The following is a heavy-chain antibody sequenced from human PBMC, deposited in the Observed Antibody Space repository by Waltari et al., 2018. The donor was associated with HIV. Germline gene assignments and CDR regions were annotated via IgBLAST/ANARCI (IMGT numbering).Heavy chain of an antibody. CDR1: GFTCSADS. V-gene: IGHV3-21*02. D-gene: IGHD6-13*01. Sequence: EVQLVDSGGGLVNPGGSLRLSCAASGFTCSADSKHLVRQSPGKGLEWVSSISSSGSFIYYADSVKGRFTISRDNAQNSMYLQMNNLRADDSAMYYCARDSRGTSWSLNWFDPWGQGTLVTVSS. J-gene: IGHJ5*02. CDR2: ISSSGSFI. CDR3: ARDSRGTSWSLNWFDP.